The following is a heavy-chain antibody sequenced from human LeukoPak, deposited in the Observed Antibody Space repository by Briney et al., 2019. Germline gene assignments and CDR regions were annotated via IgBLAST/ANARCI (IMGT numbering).Heavy chain of an antibody. Sequence: GRSLRLSCAASRFTFTTYAMNWVRQAPGKGLEWVAVTSSDGSHKYYADSVRGRFTISRDNSKNTLYLQMNSLRPEDTAVYYCARRSEDYWYFDLWGRGTLATVSS. CDR1: RFTFTTYA. J-gene: IGHJ2*01. V-gene: IGHV3-30*19. CDR3: ARRSEDYWYFDL. CDR2: TSSDGSHK.